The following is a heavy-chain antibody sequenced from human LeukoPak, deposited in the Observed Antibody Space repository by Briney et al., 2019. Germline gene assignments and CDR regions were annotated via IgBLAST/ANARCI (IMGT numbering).Heavy chain of an antibody. Sequence: SETLSLTCTVSGGSVSSSSYYWGWIRQPPGKGLEWIGSIYYSGSTYYNPSLKSRVTISVDTSKNQFSLKLSSVTAADTAVYYCAGDRITMIVVVQQGNAFDIWGQGTMVTVSS. CDR2: IYYSGST. CDR3: AGDRITMIVVVQQGNAFDI. V-gene: IGHV4-39*07. CDR1: GGSVSSSSYY. J-gene: IGHJ3*02. D-gene: IGHD3-22*01.